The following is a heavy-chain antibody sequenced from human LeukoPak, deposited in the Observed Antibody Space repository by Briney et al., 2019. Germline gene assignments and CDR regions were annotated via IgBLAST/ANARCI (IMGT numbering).Heavy chain of an antibody. V-gene: IGHV3-66*03. J-gene: IGHJ4*02. D-gene: IGHD3-10*01. Sequence: PGGSLRLSCAASGFTVSSNYMSWVRQAPGKGLEWVSVIYSCGSTYYADSVKGRFTISRDNAKNTLYLQMNSLRAEDTAVYYCTRDTFGARDSWGQGTLVTVSS. CDR3: TRDTFGARDS. CDR1: GFTVSSNY. CDR2: IYSCGST.